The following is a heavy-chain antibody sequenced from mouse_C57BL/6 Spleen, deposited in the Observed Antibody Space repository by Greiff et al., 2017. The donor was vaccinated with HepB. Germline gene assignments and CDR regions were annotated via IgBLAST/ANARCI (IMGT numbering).Heavy chain of an antibody. V-gene: IGHV1-42*01. Sequence: EVQLVESGPELVKPGASVKISCKASGYSFTGYYMNWVKQSPEKSLEWIGEINPSTGGTTYNQKFKAKATLTVDKSSSTAYMQLKSLTSEDSAVYYCAREDYWGQGTTLTVSS. CDR2: INPSTGGT. CDR1: GYSFTGYY. J-gene: IGHJ2*01. CDR3: AREDY.